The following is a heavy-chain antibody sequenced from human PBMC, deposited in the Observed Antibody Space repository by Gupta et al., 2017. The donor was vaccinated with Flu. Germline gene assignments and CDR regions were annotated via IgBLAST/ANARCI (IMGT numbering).Heavy chain of an antibody. J-gene: IGHJ4*02. D-gene: IGHD4-17*01. Sequence: EVQLLESGGGLVQPGEHLRLSCAAPGIPFSNFALTWVRQAPGKGLEWVSLITASGYSAYYADSVKGRFTISRDNSKDTLYLQMNSLRAEDTAVYYCAKDDGYGDYDPYYFDSWGQGTLVSVSS. V-gene: IGHV3-23*01. CDR1: GIPFSNFA. CDR2: ITASGYSA. CDR3: AKDDGYGDYDPYYFDS.